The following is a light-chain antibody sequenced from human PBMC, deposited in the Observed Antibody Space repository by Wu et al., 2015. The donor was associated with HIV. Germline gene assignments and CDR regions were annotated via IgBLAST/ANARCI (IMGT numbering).Light chain of an antibody. CDR1: QSISSW. J-gene: IGKJ4*01. V-gene: IGKV1-5*03. CDR3: QQYDSFPFT. CDR2: KAS. Sequence: DIQMTQSPSTLSASVGDRVTITCRASQSISSWLAWYQQKPGKAPKVLIYKASSLESGAPSRFSGSGSGTEFTLTMSSLQPDDFATYHCQQYDSFPFTFGGGTRVEIK.